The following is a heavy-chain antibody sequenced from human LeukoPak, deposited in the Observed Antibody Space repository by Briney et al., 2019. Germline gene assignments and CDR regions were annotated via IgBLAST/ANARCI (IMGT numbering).Heavy chain of an antibody. D-gene: IGHD6-19*01. V-gene: IGHV4-39*07. J-gene: IGHJ5*02. Sequence: PSETLSLTCTVSGGSISSSSYYWGWIRQPPGKGLEWIGSIYYSGSTYYNPSLKSRVTISVDTSKNQFSLKLSSVTAADTAVYYCAREQRLVGNWFDPWGQGTLVTVSS. CDR3: AREQRLVGNWFDP. CDR1: GGSISSSSYY. CDR2: IYYSGST.